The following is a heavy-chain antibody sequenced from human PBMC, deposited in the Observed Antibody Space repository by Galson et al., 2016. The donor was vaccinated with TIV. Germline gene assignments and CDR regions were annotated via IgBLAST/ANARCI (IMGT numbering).Heavy chain of an antibody. V-gene: IGHV1-2*02. J-gene: IGHJ3*02. CDR1: GYSFTVYR. Sequence: SVKVSCKASGYSFTVYRVHWVRQAPGQGLEWMGWIHPQHGGANYAQKFQGRVTLTRDASISTVYMELRRLKSDDTAVYFCTRGGGGAYTFDAFDIWGQGTMVTVSS. CDR2: IHPQHGGA. D-gene: IGHD2/OR15-2a*01. CDR3: TRGGGGAYTFDAFDI.